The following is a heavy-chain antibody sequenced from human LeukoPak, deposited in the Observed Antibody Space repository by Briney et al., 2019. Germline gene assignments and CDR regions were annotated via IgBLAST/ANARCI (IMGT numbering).Heavy chain of an antibody. D-gene: IGHD5-12*01. CDR3: ARQSSGYDLGPFAY. CDR2: IYFSGNT. CDR1: GGSISSYY. V-gene: IGHV4-59*01. J-gene: IGHJ4*02. Sequence: SETLSLTCTVSGGSISSYYWSWIRQPPGKGLEWIGYIYFSGNTNYSPSLKSRVTISLDTSKNQFSLKLSSVTAADTAVSYCARQSSGYDLGPFAYWGQGTLVTVSS.